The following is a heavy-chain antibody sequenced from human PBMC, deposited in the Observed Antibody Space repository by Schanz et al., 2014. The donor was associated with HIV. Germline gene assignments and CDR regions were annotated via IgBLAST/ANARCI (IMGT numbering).Heavy chain of an antibody. D-gene: IGHD2-21*01. J-gene: IGHJ5*02. V-gene: IGHV1-69*13. CDR1: GDGFTTRT. Sequence: QVQLQQSGAEVKKPGSSVKVSCTAPGDGFTTRTISWLRQAPGHALEWMGGIIPIFGAAKNAPKFQGRVTITADESTSTAYMELTGLNPEDTAIYYCARDDVLDSLASWGQGTLVTVSS. CDR3: ARDDVLDSLAS. CDR2: IIPIFGAA.